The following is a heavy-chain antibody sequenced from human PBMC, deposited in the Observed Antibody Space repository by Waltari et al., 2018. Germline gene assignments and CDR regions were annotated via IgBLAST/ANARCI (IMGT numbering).Heavy chain of an antibody. CDR2: IYYSGSP. J-gene: IGHJ5*02. D-gene: IGHD3-3*02. CDR3: ARHSIVPGVLDP. CDR1: GGSISSSSYY. V-gene: IGHV4-39*01. Sequence: QLQLQESGPGLVKPSETLSLTCTVSGGSISSSSYYWGWIRQPPGKGLEWIGSIYYSGSPDYNPSLKSRVTISVDTSKNQFSLKLSSVTAADTAVYYCARHSIVPGVLDPWGQGTLVTVSS.